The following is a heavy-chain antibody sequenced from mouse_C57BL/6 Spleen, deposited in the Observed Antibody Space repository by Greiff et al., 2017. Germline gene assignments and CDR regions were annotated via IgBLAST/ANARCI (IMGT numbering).Heavy chain of an antibody. CDR2: IYPGDGDT. CDR3: ARSYCDPLYWYFDV. Sequence: QVQLQQSGPELVKPGASVKISCKASGYAFSSSWMNWVKQRPGKGLDWIGRIYPGDGDTNYNGKFKGKATLTADKSSSTAYMQLSSLTSEDSAVYVCARSYCDPLYWYFDVWGTGTTVTVSS. V-gene: IGHV1-82*01. J-gene: IGHJ1*03. CDR1: GYAFSSSW. D-gene: IGHD2-4*01.